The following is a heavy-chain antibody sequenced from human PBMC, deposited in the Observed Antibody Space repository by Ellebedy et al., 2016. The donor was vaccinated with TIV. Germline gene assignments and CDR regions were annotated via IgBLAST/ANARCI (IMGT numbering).Heavy chain of an antibody. Sequence: PGGSLRLSCTASGFTFSNYAMSWVRQAPGKGLEWVSSVTGSGGSTYHADSVKGRFTISRDNSKNTLYLQMNSLRVEDTAVYYCAKGCSSTNCYAEYWGQGTLVTVSS. CDR1: GFTFSNYA. V-gene: IGHV3-23*01. CDR3: AKGCSSTNCYAEY. CDR2: VTGSGGST. D-gene: IGHD2-2*01. J-gene: IGHJ4*02.